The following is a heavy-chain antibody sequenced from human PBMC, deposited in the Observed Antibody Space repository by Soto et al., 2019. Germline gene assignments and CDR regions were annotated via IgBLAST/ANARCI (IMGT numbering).Heavy chain of an antibody. CDR3: ARHEGSSSRYYGMDV. CDR1: GYSFTSYW. CDR2: IDPSDSYT. D-gene: IGHD6-6*01. V-gene: IGHV5-10-1*01. J-gene: IGHJ6*02. Sequence: PGETLKISCKGSGYSFTSYWISWVRQMPGKGLEWMGRIDPSDSYTNYSPSFQGHVTISADKSISTAYLQWSSLKASDTAMYYCARHEGSSSRYYGMDVWGQGXTVTVSS.